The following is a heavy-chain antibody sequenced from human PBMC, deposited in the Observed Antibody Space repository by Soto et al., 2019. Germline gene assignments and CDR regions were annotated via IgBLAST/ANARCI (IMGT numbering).Heavy chain of an antibody. CDR2: IIPIFGTA. Sequence: SVKVSCKASGGTFSSYAISWVRQAPGQGLEWMGGIIPIFGTANYAQKFQGRVTITADESTSTAYMELSSLRSEDTAVYYCASSTLGDTIFGVVTPNHYYYGMDVWGQGTTVTVSS. J-gene: IGHJ6*02. D-gene: IGHD3-3*01. CDR3: ASSTLGDTIFGVVTPNHYYYGMDV. V-gene: IGHV1-69*13. CDR1: GGTFSSYA.